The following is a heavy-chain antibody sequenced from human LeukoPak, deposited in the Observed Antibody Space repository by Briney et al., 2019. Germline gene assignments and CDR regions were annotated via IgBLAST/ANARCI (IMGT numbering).Heavy chain of an antibody. CDR2: IKQDGSEI. J-gene: IGHJ4*02. CDR3: ARKTGDC. V-gene: IGHV3-7*01. Sequence: GGSLRLSCAASGFTFSSYAMHWVRQAPGKELEWVANIKQDGSEIYYVDSVKGRFTISRDNAKNSLYLQMNSLRVEDTAVYYCARKTGDCWGQGTLVIVSS. D-gene: IGHD1-14*01. CDR1: GFTFSSYA.